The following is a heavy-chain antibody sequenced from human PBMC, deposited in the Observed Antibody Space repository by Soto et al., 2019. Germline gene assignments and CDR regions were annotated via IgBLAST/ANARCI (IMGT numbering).Heavy chain of an antibody. CDR2: ISISGSSI. CDR1: GFNFRDYH. CDR3: ARTYGDCFDY. J-gene: IGHJ4*02. V-gene: IGHV3-11*01. D-gene: IGHD4-17*01. Sequence: PGGSLRLSCAASGFNFRDYHMSWIRQAPGKGLEWISYISISGSSIYYADSVKGRFTISRDDAKNSLYLQMNSLRAEDTAVYYCARTYGDCFDYWGQGTLVTVPQ.